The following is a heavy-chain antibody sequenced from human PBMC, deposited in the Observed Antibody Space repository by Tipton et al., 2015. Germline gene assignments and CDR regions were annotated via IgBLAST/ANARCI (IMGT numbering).Heavy chain of an antibody. CDR1: GGSISNSNYY. D-gene: IGHD6-13*01. Sequence: TLSLTCTVSGGSISNSNYYWGWIRQPPGKGLEWIGSLSYSGKTDYSPPLRSRVTISVDTSKNQFSRRLSSVTAADTAVYYCARSLFPETAGLENWFDPWGQGTLVTVSS. V-gene: IGHV4-39*01. CDR2: LSYSGKT. J-gene: IGHJ5*02. CDR3: ARSLFPETAGLENWFDP.